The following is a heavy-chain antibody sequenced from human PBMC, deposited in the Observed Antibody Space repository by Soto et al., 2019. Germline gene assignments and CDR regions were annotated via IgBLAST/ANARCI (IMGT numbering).Heavy chain of an antibody. V-gene: IGHV4-30-4*01. CDR2: IFYSGST. CDR1: GGSISNDNYY. D-gene: IGHD4-17*01. Sequence: QVQLQESGPGLVKPSQTLSLTCTVSGGSISNDNYYWSWIRQPPGKGLEWVGYIFYSGSTYYNPSLKSRLTISVDTSKNQFSLRLTSVTDADTAVYYCAIGPTVTTDYWGQGTLVTVSS. J-gene: IGHJ4*02. CDR3: AIGPTVTTDY.